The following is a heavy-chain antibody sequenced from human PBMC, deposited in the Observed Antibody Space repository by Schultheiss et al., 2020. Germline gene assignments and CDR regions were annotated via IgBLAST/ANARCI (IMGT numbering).Heavy chain of an antibody. CDR2: IYYGGST. Sequence: SQTLSLTCTVSRGSVSSGFFYWSWIRQPPGKGLEWIGYIYYGGSTNYNPSLKSRATISLDTSKNQFFLKLSSVTAADTAVYYCAGGQDIVVVPAAMSAFDIWGQGTMVTVSS. V-gene: IGHV4-61*01. CDR1: RGSVSSGFFY. CDR3: AGGQDIVVVPAAMSAFDI. J-gene: IGHJ3*02. D-gene: IGHD2-2*01.